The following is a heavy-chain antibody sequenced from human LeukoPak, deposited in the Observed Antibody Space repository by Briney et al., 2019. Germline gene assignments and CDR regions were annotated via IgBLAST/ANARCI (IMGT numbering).Heavy chain of an antibody. V-gene: IGHV3-15*01. Sequence: SGGSLRLSCAASGFTFSNAWMSWVRQAPGKGLEWVGRIKSKTDGGTTDYAAPVKGRFTISRDDSKNTRYLQMNSLKTEDTAVYYCTTDSPYYDYVWGTQGWFDPWGQGTLVTVSS. J-gene: IGHJ5*02. CDR3: TTDSPYYDYVWGTQGWFDP. D-gene: IGHD3-16*01. CDR2: IKSKTDGGTT. CDR1: GFTFSNAW.